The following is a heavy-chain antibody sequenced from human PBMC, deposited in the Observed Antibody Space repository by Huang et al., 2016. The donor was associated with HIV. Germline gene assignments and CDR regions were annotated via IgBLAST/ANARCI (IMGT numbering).Heavy chain of an antibody. J-gene: IGHJ6*03. Sequence: QVQLVQSGAEVKKPGASVKVSCKASGYTFSSFGISWVRAAHGQGLEWGGWMSGYNGNTKFAQKFQGRLTMTTDTSTSTAYMELRSLRSDDTAVYYCARGGGIQLWLLGYYYMDVWGNGTTVTVSS. CDR2: MSGYNGNT. CDR3: ARGGGIQLWLLGYYYMDV. CDR1: GYTFSSFG. D-gene: IGHD5-18*01. V-gene: IGHV1-18*01.